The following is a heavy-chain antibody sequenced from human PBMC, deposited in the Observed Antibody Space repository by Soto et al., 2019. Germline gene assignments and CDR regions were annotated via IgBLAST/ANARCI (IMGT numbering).Heavy chain of an antibody. CDR1: GFTFSSYW. V-gene: IGHV3-7*03. Sequence: EVQLVESGGGLVQPGGSLRLSCAASGFTFSSYWMSWVRQAPGKGLEWVANIKQDGSEKYYVDSVKGRFTISRDNAKNSLYLQMNSLRADDTAVYYCARDLSDFWSGYYAPYYFDYWGQGTLVTVSS. CDR3: ARDLSDFWSGYYAPYYFDY. CDR2: IKQDGSEK. J-gene: IGHJ4*02. D-gene: IGHD3-3*01.